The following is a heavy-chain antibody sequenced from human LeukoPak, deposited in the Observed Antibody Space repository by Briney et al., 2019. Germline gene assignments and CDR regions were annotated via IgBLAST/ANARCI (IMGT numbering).Heavy chain of an antibody. CDR2: IYTSGST. V-gene: IGHV4-61*02. CDR1: GGSLSSGGYY. CDR3: ARVHGGIVVVPAAQTPAAFDI. J-gene: IGHJ3*02. Sequence: SETLSLTCTVSGGSLSSGGYYWSWIRQPAGKGLEWIGRIYTSGSTNYNPSLKSRVTMSVDTSKNQFSLKLSSVTAADTAVYYCARVHGGIVVVPAAQTPAAFDIWGQGTMSPSLQ. D-gene: IGHD2-2*01.